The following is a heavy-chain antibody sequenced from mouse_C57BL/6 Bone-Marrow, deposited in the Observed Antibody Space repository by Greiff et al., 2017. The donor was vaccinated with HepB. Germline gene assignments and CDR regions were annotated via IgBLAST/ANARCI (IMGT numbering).Heavy chain of an antibody. V-gene: IGHV1-81*01. J-gene: IGHJ2*01. Sequence: VKLMESGAELARPGASVKLSCKASGYTFTSYGISWVKQRTGQGLEWIGEIYPRSGNTYYNEKFKGKATLTADKSSSTAYMELRSLTSEDSAVYFCTREGSRQLRPWGQGTTLTVSS. CDR2: IYPRSGNT. CDR3: TREGSRQLRP. D-gene: IGHD3-2*02. CDR1: GYTFTSYG.